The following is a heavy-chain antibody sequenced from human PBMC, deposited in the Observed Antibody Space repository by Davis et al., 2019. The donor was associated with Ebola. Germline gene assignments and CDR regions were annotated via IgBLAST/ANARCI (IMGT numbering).Heavy chain of an antibody. CDR1: GYTFTDYY. CDR2: INPNSGGT. J-gene: IGHJ5*02. D-gene: IGHD6-13*01. V-gene: IGHV1-2*02. CDR3: ARSSYSSSRRGFDP. Sequence: ASVKVSCKTSGYTFTDYYIHWMRQAPGQGLEWMGWINPNSGGTNYAQKFQGRVTMTRDTSISTAYMELSRLRSDDTAVYYCARSSYSSSRRGFDPWGQGTLVTVSS.